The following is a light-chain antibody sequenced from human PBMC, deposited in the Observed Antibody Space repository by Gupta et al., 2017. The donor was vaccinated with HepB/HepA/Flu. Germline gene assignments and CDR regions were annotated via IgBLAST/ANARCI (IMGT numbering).Light chain of an antibody. J-gene: IGLJ2*01. CDR1: NIGSKS. V-gene: IGLV3-21*04. Sequence: SYVLTQPPSVSVAPGKTARITCRGNNIGSKSVHWYQQKPGQAPVLVIYYDSDRPSGIPERFSGSNSGNTATLTISRVEAGDEADYYCQVWDSSSDHREVFGGGTKLTVL. CDR3: QVWDSSSDHREV. CDR2: YDS.